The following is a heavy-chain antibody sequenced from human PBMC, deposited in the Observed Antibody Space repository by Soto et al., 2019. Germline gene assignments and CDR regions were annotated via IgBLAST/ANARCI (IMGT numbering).Heavy chain of an antibody. CDR3: ATTYYYDSSGYGSDY. CDR2: FDPEDGET. D-gene: IGHD3-22*01. Sequence: ASVKVSCKASGYTFTSYGISWVRQAPGQGLEWMGGFDPEDGETIYAQKFQGRVTMTEDTSTDTAYMELSSLRSEDTAVYYCATTYYYDSSGYGSDYWGQGTLVTVSS. V-gene: IGHV1-24*01. CDR1: GYTFTSYG. J-gene: IGHJ4*02.